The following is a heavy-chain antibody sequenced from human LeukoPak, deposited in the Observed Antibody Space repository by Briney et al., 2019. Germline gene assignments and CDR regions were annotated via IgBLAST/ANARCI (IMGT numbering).Heavy chain of an antibody. CDR3: AKEGRGIVVVPDYFDY. CDR1: GFTFSSCA. V-gene: IGHV3-23*01. D-gene: IGHD3-22*01. J-gene: IGHJ4*02. CDR2: ISGSGGST. Sequence: GGSQRLSCAACGFTFSSCAMSWLRQAPGKGLEWVSAISGSGGSTYYADSVKGRFTISRDNSKNTLYLQMNSLRAEDTAVYYRAKEGRGIVVVPDYFDYWGQGTLVTVSS.